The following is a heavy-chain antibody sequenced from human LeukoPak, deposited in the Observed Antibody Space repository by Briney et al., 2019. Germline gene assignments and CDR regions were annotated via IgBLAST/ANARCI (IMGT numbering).Heavy chain of an antibody. D-gene: IGHD3-22*01. Sequence: SETLSLTCTVSGGSISSYYWSWIRQPPGKGLEWIGYIYYSGSTNYNPSLKSRVTISVDTSKNQFSLKLSSVTAADTAVYYCARLNPHTYYYDSSGIKGAFDIWGQGTMVTVSS. CDR2: IYYSGST. CDR3: ARLNPHTYYYDSSGIKGAFDI. CDR1: GGSISSYY. V-gene: IGHV4-59*12. J-gene: IGHJ3*02.